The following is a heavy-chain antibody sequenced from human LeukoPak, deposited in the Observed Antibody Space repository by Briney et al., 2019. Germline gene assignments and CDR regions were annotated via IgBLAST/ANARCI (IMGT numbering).Heavy chain of an antibody. CDR2: IKSTVDGGTT. J-gene: IGHJ3*02. D-gene: IGHD6-19*01. V-gene: IGHV3-15*07. CDR3: TAGGSVVVSGTRAFDI. Sequence: GGSLRLSCAASGFTFSNDWMNWVRQAPGKGLEWVGRIKSTVDGGTTDFAAPVKGRFTVSRDDSKNTLYLQMNSLKTEDTAVYYCTAGGSVVVSGTRAFDIWGQGTMVTVSS. CDR1: GFTFSNDW.